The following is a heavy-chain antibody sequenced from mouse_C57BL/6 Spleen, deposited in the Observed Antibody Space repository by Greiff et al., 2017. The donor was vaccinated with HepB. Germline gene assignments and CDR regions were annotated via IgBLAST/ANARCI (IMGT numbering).Heavy chain of an antibody. CDR3: ARSRGYGPFAY. D-gene: IGHD2-2*01. Sequence: VQLQQPGAELVRPGSSVKLSCKASGYTFTSYWMDWVKQRPGQGLEWIGNIYPSDSETHYNQKFKDKATLTVDKSSSTAYMQLSSLTSEDSAVYYCARSRGYGPFAYWGQGTLVTVSA. V-gene: IGHV1-61*01. CDR2: IYPSDSET. CDR1: GYTFTSYW. J-gene: IGHJ3*01.